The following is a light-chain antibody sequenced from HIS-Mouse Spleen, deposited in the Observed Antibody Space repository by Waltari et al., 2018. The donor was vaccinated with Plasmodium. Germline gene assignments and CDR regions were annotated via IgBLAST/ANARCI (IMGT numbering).Light chain of an antibody. CDR2: ENK. V-gene: IGLV1-51*01. Sequence: QSVLTQPPSVSAAPGQKVTISCSGSSSNIGNNYVSWYQQLPGPAPKLLIYENKKRPSGIPDRFAGYKSGTSATLGITGLQTGDEADYYCGTWDSSLSAGVVFGGGTKLTVL. J-gene: IGLJ2*01. CDR3: GTWDSSLSAGVV. CDR1: SSNIGNNY.